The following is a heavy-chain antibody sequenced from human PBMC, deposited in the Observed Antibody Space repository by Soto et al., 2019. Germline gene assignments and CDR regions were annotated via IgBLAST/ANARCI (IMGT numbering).Heavy chain of an antibody. CDR1: GGTFSSYA. CDR3: ARKRWGFSEGKEYSPGGMDG. D-gene: IGHD2-21*01. Sequence: GASVQVSCKACGGTFSSYAISWVRQAPGQGLEWMGGIIPIFGTANYAQKFQGRVTITADKSTSTAYMELSSLRSEDTAAYYCARKRWGFSEGKEYSPGGMDGSGQGSMVTV. V-gene: IGHV1-69*06. J-gene: IGHJ6*02. CDR2: IIPIFGTA.